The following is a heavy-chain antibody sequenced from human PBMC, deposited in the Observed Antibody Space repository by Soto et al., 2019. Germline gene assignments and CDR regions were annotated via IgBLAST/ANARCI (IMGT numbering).Heavy chain of an antibody. J-gene: IGHJ4*02. V-gene: IGHV1-24*01. Sequence: ASVKVSCKVSGYTLTELSMHWVRQAPGKGLEWMGGFDPEDGETIYAQKFQGRVTMTEDTSTDTAYMELSSLRSEDTAVYYCATVVIAVAAYTGDYFDYWGQGTLVTVSS. D-gene: IGHD6-19*01. CDR3: ATVVIAVAAYTGDYFDY. CDR2: FDPEDGET. CDR1: GYTLTELS.